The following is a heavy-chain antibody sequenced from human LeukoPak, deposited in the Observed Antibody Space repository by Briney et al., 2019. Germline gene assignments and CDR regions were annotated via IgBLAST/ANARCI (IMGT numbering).Heavy chain of an antibody. CDR2: IYPGDSDP. Sequence: GESLKISCKGSGYSFSSYWIGWVRQMPGKGLEWMGIIYPGDSDPRYSPSFQGQVTISVDKSNSTAFLEWSSLRASDTAIYYCARHPPLTARGVLDYYYTDVWGKGTTVTVSS. D-gene: IGHD3-10*01. J-gene: IGHJ6*03. CDR1: GYSFSSYW. CDR3: ARHPPLTARGVLDYYYTDV. V-gene: IGHV5-51*01.